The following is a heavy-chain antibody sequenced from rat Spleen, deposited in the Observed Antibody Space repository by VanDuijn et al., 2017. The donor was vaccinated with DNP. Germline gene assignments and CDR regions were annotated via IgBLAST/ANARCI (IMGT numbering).Heavy chain of an antibody. V-gene: IGHV2-6*01. CDR2: ISTGGDT. Sequence: QVQLKESGPGLLQPSQTLSLTCSVSGFSLTSYTVIWVRQPPGKGLEWIAAISTGGDTYYNSSLKSRLIISRDTSEDQVFLEMNSLQPEETAMYFCARWGIMPRGNVWGQGTSVTVSS. CDR3: ARWGIMPRGNV. D-gene: IGHD1-6*01. CDR1: GFSLTSYT. J-gene: IGHJ4*01.